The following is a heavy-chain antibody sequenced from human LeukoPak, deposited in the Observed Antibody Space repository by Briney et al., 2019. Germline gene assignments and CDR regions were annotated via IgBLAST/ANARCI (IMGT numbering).Heavy chain of an antibody. Sequence: GASVKVSCKASGYTFTSYGISWVRQAPGQGLEWMGWISAYNGNTNYAQKLQGRVTMTTDTSTSTAYMELRSLRSDDTAVYYCARSKKSNSGSYLWNGMDVWGQGTTVTVSS. CDR2: ISAYNGNT. J-gene: IGHJ6*02. V-gene: IGHV1-18*01. CDR1: GYTFTSYG. D-gene: IGHD1-26*01. CDR3: ARSKKSNSGSYLWNGMDV.